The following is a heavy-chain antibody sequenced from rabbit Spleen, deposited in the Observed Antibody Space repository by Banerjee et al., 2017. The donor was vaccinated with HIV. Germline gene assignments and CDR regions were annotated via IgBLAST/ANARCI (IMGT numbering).Heavy chain of an antibody. Sequence: QEQLKETGGGLVQPGGSLTLTCTVSGFDFSSYWMSWVRQAPGKGLEWIACIYNGDGRIWYASWAKGRFTISETSTTTVTLQMTSLTAADTATYFCARGVAGYDHFNLWGQGTLVTVS. CDR2: IYNGDGRI. CDR3: ARGVAGYDHFNL. V-gene: IGHV1S45*01. CDR1: GFDFSSYW. D-gene: IGHD6-1*01. J-gene: IGHJ4*01.